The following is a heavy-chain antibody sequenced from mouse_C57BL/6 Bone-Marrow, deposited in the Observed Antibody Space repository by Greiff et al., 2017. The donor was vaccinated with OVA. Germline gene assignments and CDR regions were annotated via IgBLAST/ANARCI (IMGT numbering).Heavy chain of an antibody. V-gene: IGHV1-81*01. Sequence: VKLQESGAELARPGASVKLSCKASGYTFTSYGISWVKQRTGQGLEWIGEIYPRSGNTYYNEKFKGKATLTADKSSSTAYMELRSLTSEDSAVYFCARGGYGNYEAMDYWGQGTSVTVSS. CDR1: GYTFTSYG. CDR2: IYPRSGNT. J-gene: IGHJ4*01. D-gene: IGHD2-1*01. CDR3: ARGGYGNYEAMDY.